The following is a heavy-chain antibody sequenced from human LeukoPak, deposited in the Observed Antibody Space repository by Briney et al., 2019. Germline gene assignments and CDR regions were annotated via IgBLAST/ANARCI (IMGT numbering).Heavy chain of an antibody. J-gene: IGHJ6*03. D-gene: IGHD1-26*01. V-gene: IGHV1-18*01. CDR2: ISAYNGNT. CDR3: ASGNERVYYYYMDV. Sequence: AASVKVSCKASGYTFTSYGISWVRQAPGQGLEWMGWISAYNGNTNYAQKLQGRVTMTTDTSTSTAYMELSSLRSEDTAVYYCASGNERVYYYYMDVWGKGTTVTVSS. CDR1: GYTFTSYG.